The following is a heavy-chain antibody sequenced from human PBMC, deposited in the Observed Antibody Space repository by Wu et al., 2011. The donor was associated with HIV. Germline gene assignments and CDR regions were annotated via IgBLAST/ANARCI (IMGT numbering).Heavy chain of an antibody. V-gene: IGHV5-51*01. D-gene: IGHD3-16*01. J-gene: IGHJ5*02. Sequence: SGYSFTSYWIGWVRQMPGKGLEYTGTIYPDDSDTRYSPSFQGQVTFSADKSISTAYLQWHSLKASDTAMYYCARPGPIGAYNWFDPWGQGTLVTVSS. CDR2: IYPDDSDT. CDR1: GYSFTSYW. CDR3: ARPGPIGAYNWFDP.